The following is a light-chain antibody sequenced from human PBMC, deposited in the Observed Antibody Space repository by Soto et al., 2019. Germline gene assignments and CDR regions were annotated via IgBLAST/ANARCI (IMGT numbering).Light chain of an antibody. V-gene: IGKV3-20*01. J-gene: IGKJ2*01. CDR3: LQYGNSAYT. Sequence: EIVLTQSPGTLSLSPGERVTLSCRASQTITNNNLAWFQQRPGQAPRLLIHAASTRAVGIADRFSGSGSGTDFTLAISRLEPEDFAVYYCLQYGNSAYTFGQGTKLEIK. CDR1: QTITNNN. CDR2: AAS.